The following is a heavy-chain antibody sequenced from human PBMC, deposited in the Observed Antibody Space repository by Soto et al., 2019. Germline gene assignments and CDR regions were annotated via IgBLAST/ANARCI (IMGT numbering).Heavy chain of an antibody. J-gene: IGHJ6*02. CDR2: INPSGGST. CDR3: AREWEDIGVVLAANYYHYYGMAV. CDR1: GYTFTSYY. Sequence: GSSVKVSCKASGYTFTSYYMHWVRQAPGQGLEWMGIINPSGGSTSYAQKFQGRVTMTRDTSTSTVYMELSSLRSEDTAVYYCAREWEDIGVVLAANYYHYYGMAVCGRGNTVTVSS. V-gene: IGHV1-46*01. D-gene: IGHD2-2*01.